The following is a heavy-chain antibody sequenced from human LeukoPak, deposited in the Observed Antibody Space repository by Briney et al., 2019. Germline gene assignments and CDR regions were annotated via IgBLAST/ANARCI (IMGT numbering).Heavy chain of an antibody. J-gene: IGHJ4*02. V-gene: IGHV1-46*01. CDR1: GYIFTDYY. D-gene: IGHD5-12*01. CDR3: ARTLNSGYDKFDY. CDR2: INPSGGST. Sequence: ASVKVSCKASGYIFTDYYMHWVRQAPGQGLEWMGIINPSGGSTSYAQKFQGRVTMTRDTSTSTVYMELSSLRSEDTAVYYCARTLNSGYDKFDYWGQGTLVTVSS.